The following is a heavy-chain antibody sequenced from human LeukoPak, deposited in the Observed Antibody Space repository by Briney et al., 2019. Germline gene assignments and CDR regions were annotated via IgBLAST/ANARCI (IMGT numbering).Heavy chain of an antibody. CDR1: GFTFSNYA. D-gene: IGHD5-12*01. J-gene: IGHJ4*02. CDR3: AKGAYDYIEIAYFDY. CDR2: LIGSSGAT. V-gene: IGHV3-23*01. Sequence: PGGSLRLSCAASGFTFSNYAMNWVRQAPGKGLEWVAVLIGSSGATDYADSVKGRFTISRGNSKNTLFLQMNSLRAEDTAIYYCAKGAYDYIEIAYFDYWGQGALVTVSS.